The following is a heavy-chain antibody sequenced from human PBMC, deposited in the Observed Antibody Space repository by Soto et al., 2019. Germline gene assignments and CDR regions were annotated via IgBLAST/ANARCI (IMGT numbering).Heavy chain of an antibody. J-gene: IGHJ4*02. CDR3: ATSYGSGSTPFDS. Sequence: QVQLVQSGAEVKKPGSSVKVSCTASGGTFNSYTINWVRQAPGQRPEWVGRVNPIVGMSSSASKFQGRVPLTADKSTSKASMDLTGLKSEDTAVYYCATSYGSGSTPFDSWGQGTRVTVPS. CDR1: GGTFNSYT. D-gene: IGHD3-10*01. CDR2: VNPIVGMS. V-gene: IGHV1-69*02.